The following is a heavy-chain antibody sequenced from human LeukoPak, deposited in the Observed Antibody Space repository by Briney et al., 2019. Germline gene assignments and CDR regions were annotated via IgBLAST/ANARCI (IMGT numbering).Heavy chain of an antibody. CDR2: ISSSANYV. J-gene: IGHJ4*02. D-gene: IGHD2-8*01. CDR3: ARDQGVYF. V-gene: IGHV3-21*01. CDR1: GFTLSRYS. Sequence: GGCLRLSCAASGFTLSRYSMKWVGQAPGKGLEFVSSISSSANYVYYADSVTGRFTISRDNAKYSLFLQMHSLRAEDTAVYYCARDQGVYFWGQGTLVTVSS.